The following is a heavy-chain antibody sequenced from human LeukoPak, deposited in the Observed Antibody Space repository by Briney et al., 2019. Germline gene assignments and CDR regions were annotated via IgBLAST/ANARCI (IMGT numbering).Heavy chain of an antibody. CDR3: ARLTYYYDSSGPRRGYYYMDV. CDR1: GGSISSYY. Sequence: SETLSLTCTVSGGSISSYYWSWIRQPPGKGLEWIGRTYTSGSTNYNPSLKSRVTMSVDTSKNQFSLKLSSVTAADTAVYYCARLTYYYDSSGPRRGYYYMDVWGKGTTVTISS. D-gene: IGHD3-22*01. J-gene: IGHJ6*03. V-gene: IGHV4-4*07. CDR2: TYTSGST.